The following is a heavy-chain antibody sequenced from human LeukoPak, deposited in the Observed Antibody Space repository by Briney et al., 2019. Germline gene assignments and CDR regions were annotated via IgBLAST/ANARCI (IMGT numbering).Heavy chain of an antibody. D-gene: IGHD1-1*01. CDR1: GGSISSYY. Sequence: PSETLSLTCTVSGGSISSYYWSWIRQPAGKGLEWIGRIYTSGSTNYNPSLKSRVTMSVDTSKNQFSLKLSSVIAADTAVYYCARDYTTKLERRMYAFDIWGQGTMVTVSS. V-gene: IGHV4-4*07. CDR3: ARDYTTKLERRMYAFDI. J-gene: IGHJ3*02. CDR2: IYTSGST.